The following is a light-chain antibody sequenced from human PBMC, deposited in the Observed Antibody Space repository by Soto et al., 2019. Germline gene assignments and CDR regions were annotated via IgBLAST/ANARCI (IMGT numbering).Light chain of an antibody. CDR1: QSISSW. CDR2: KAS. Sequence: DIQLTQSPSTMSASVGDSVTITCRASQSISSWLAWYQQKPGKAPKLLIYKASSLDSGVPSRFSGSGSGTEFTLTISSLQPDDFAAYYCQQYNSYSWTVGQGTKVDIK. CDR3: QQYNSYSWT. V-gene: IGKV1-5*03. J-gene: IGKJ1*01.